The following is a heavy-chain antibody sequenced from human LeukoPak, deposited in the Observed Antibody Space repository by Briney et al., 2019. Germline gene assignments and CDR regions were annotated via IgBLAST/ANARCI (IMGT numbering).Heavy chain of an antibody. V-gene: IGHV3-23*01. CDR3: ARVEYCNVGNCYFRPGAY. D-gene: IGHD2-15*01. CDR1: GFTFSSYG. Sequence: GGSLRLSCAASGFTFSSYGMSWVRQAPGKGLEWVSAISGSGGSTYYADSVKGRFTISRDNSKNTLYLQMNSLRSDDTAVYYCARVEYCNVGNCYFRPGAYWGQGTLVTVSS. J-gene: IGHJ4*02. CDR2: ISGSGGST.